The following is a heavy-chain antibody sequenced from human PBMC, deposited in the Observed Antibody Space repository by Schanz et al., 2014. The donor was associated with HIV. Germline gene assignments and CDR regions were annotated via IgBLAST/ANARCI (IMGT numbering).Heavy chain of an antibody. D-gene: IGHD3-22*01. CDR3: ARSYYYDGSPLPLDS. J-gene: IGHJ4*02. Sequence: QVQLQESGPGLVKPSQTLSLTCTVSGGSISSGGYYWSWIRQHPGKGLEWIGYIYYSGSTYKNPSLKSRVTISVDTSKNQFSLKMSSVTAADTAVYYCARSYYYDGSPLPLDSWGQGTLVTVSS. CDR2: IYYSGST. V-gene: IGHV4-31*03. CDR1: GGSISSGGYY.